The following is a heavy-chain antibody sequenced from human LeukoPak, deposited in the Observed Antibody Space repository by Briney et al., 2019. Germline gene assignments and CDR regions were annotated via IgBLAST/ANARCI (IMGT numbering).Heavy chain of an antibody. CDR2: ISSISSTI. Sequence: PGGSLRLSCAASGFTFSSYSMNWVRQAPGKGLEWVSYISSISSTIYYADSVKGRFTISRDNAKNSLYLQMNSLRAEDTAIYYCAKEYTGTFSPFPSYFDNWGQGTLVTVSS. J-gene: IGHJ4*02. D-gene: IGHD1-26*01. CDR3: AKEYTGTFSPFPSYFDN. CDR1: GFTFSSYS. V-gene: IGHV3-48*01.